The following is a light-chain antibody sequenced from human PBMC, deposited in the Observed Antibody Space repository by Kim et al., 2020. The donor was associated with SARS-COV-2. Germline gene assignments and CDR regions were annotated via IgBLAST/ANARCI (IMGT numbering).Light chain of an antibody. CDR2: SNG. J-gene: IGLJ1*01. CDR1: SSKIGAGYD. Sequence: QTFTVSCIGSSSKIGAGYDVHWYQHLPTTAPKLLIYSNGNRPSGVPDRFSGSKSGTSASLAITGLQAEDEADYYCQSYDSSLSGYVFGSGTKVTVL. V-gene: IGLV1-40*01. CDR3: QSYDSSLSGYV.